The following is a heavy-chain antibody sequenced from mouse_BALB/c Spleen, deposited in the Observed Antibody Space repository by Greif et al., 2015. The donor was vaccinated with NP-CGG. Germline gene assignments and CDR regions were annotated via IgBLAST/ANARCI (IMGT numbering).Heavy chain of an antibody. CDR3: ARSNYYGSIWYFDV. V-gene: IGHV14-3*02. Sequence: VQLQQSGAELVKPGASVKLSCTASGFNIKDTYMHWVKQRPEQGLEWIGRIDPANGNTKYDPKFQGKATITADTSSNTAYLQLSSLTSEDTAVYYCARSNYYGSIWYFDVWGAGTTVTVSS. D-gene: IGHD1-1*01. CDR2: IDPANGNT. CDR1: GFNIKDTY. J-gene: IGHJ1*01.